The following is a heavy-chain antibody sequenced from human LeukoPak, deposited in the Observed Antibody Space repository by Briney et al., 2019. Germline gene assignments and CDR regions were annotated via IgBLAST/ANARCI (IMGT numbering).Heavy chain of an antibody. D-gene: IGHD1-26*01. Sequence: GASLRLSCAASGFTFSSYAMSWVRQAPGKVLERVSAISGSGGSTYYADSVKGRFTISRDNSKNTLYLQMNSLRAEDTAVYYCAKGNGIVGATTFDYWGQGTLVTVSS. V-gene: IGHV3-23*01. CDR3: AKGNGIVGATTFDY. CDR2: ISGSGGST. CDR1: GFTFSSYA. J-gene: IGHJ4*02.